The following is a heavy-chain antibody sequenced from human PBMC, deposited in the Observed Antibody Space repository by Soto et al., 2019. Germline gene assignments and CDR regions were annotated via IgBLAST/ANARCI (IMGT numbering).Heavy chain of an antibody. CDR2: MNPNSGNT. CDR3: ARGRRYCSSTSCYFVLMVYAFDY. Sequence: ASVKVSCKASGYTFTSYDINWVRQATGQGLEWMGWMNPNSGNTGYAQKFQGRVTMTRNTSISTAYMELSSLRSEDTAVYYCARGRRYCSSTSCYFVLMVYAFDYWGQGTLVTVSS. V-gene: IGHV1-8*01. CDR1: GYTFTSYD. D-gene: IGHD2-2*01. J-gene: IGHJ4*02.